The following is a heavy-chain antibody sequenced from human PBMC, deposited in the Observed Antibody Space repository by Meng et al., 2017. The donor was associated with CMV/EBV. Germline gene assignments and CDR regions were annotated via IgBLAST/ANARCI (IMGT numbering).Heavy chain of an antibody. CDR1: EFTFSSYA. D-gene: IGHD6-13*01. Sequence: GESLKISCAASEFTFSSYAMNWVRQAPGKGLERVSIISDSGGITYYADSVEGRFTISRDNSKNTLYLQMNSLRAEDTAVYYCAKGRSIEAPGTRYFDCWGQGTLVTVSS. J-gene: IGHJ4*02. CDR3: AKGRSIEAPGTRYFDC. V-gene: IGHV3-23*01. CDR2: ISDSGGIT.